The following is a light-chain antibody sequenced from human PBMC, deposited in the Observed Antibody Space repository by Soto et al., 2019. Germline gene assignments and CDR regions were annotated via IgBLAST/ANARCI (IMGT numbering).Light chain of an antibody. CDR1: TSDVGDYNY. CDR2: NVI. CDR3: SSYTSRSSVI. V-gene: IGLV2-14*01. Sequence: QSALTQPASVSGSPGQSITISCTATTSDVGDYNYVSWYQQYPGKAPKPIIYNVINRPSGVSNRFSGSKSGDTASLTISGLQAEDEAEYYCSSYTSRSSVIFGGGTQLTVL. J-gene: IGLJ2*01.